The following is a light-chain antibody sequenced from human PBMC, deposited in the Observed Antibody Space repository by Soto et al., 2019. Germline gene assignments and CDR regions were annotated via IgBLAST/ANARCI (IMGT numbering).Light chain of an antibody. CDR3: QQRSKWVT. CDR2: DAS. Sequence: EIELTQSPATLSLSPGERATLSCRASQNVYEYVAWYQQKPGQAPRLLIYDASNRATGIPARFSGSGSGTEFNLTISSLEPEDFAVYYCQQRSKWVTLGRGTKVEIK. CDR1: QNVYEY. J-gene: IGKJ4*01. V-gene: IGKV3-11*01.